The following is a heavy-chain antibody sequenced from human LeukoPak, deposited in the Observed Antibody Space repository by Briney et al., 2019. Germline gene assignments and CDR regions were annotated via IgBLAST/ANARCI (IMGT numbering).Heavy chain of an antibody. CDR1: EFTFSSYA. V-gene: IGHV3-23*01. D-gene: IGHD2-21*01. CDR2: ISGNGGST. CDR3: AKGRSPDIYCGGTCSAGAFDI. J-gene: IGHJ3*02. Sequence: GGSLRLSCAASEFTFSSYAMNWVRQAPGKGLEWVSGISGNGGSTYYADSVKGQFTISRDNSKNTLYLQMNSLRAEDTAVYYCAKGRSPDIYCGGTCSAGAFDIWGQGTMVTVSS.